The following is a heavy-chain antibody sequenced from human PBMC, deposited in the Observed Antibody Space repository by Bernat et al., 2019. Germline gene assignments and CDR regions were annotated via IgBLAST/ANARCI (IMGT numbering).Heavy chain of an antibody. CDR1: GGSFSGYY. CDR3: ARGCRLTRRAAIDY. CDR2: INHSGST. Sequence: QVQLQQWGAGLLKPSETLSLTCAVYGGSFSGYYWSWIRQPPGKGLEWIGEINHSGSTNYNPSLKSRVTISLDTSKTQFSLKLSSVTAADTAVYYCARGCRLTRRAAIDYWGQGTLVTVSS. V-gene: IGHV4-34*01. D-gene: IGHD2-15*01. J-gene: IGHJ4*02.